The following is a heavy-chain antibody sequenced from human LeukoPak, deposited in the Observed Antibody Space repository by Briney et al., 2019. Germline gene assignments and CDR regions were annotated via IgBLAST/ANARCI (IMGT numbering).Heavy chain of an antibody. CDR2: ISAGNDI. V-gene: IGHV3-23*01. D-gene: IGHD4-17*01. J-gene: IGHJ4*02. Sequence: GGSLTLSCAASVFSFNNYSMLWVRQTPWKGLEWVSVISAGNDIVYADSVKGRFSISRDSSKNTLYLQMNSLRVEDTAVYYCAKYAPPTTAPTRFFDDWGQGTLVTVSS. CDR3: AKYAPPTTAPTRFFDD. CDR1: VFSFNNYS.